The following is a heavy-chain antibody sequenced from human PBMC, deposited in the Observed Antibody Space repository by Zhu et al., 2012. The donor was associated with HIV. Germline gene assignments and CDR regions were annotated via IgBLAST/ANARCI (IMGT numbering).Heavy chain of an antibody. CDR3: AKLSLVRFGELLSHDY. Sequence: EVQLLESGGGLVQPGGSLRLSCAASGFTFSSYAMSWVRQAPGKGLEWVSAISGSGGSTYYADSVKGRFTISRDNSKNTLYLQMNSLRAEDTAVYYCAKLSLVRFGELLSHDYWGQGTLGHRLL. J-gene: IGHJ4*02. D-gene: IGHD3-10*01. CDR1: GFTFSSYA. V-gene: IGHV3-23*01. CDR2: ISGSGGST.